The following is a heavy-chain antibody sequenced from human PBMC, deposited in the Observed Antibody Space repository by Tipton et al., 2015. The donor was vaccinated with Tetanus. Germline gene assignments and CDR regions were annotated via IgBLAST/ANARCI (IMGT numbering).Heavy chain of an antibody. J-gene: IGHJ6*02. D-gene: IGHD1-1*01. V-gene: IGHV3-74*01. Sequence: SLRLSCAVSGFRFSDHYMHWVRQSPGKGLLWISRISPDGRRTNYADSVKGRFTISRDNAKNTVYLQMNSLRAEDTALYFCSRRSLTNYGLDVWGQGTPVTVSS. CDR2: ISPDGRRT. CDR1: GFRFSDHY. CDR3: SRRSLTNYGLDV.